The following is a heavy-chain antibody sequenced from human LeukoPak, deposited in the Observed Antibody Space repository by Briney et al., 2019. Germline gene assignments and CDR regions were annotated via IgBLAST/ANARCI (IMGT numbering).Heavy chain of an antibody. CDR1: GFSFSNYS. CDR2: ISRTGNIV. Sequence: GGSLRLSCVATGFSFSNYSMHWVRQAPRKGLEWVSYISRTGNIVYYADSVKGRFTISRDNAKDSLFLQMDSLRDEDTAGYYCANLTHWGQGILVTVSS. CDR3: ANLTH. V-gene: IGHV3-48*02. J-gene: IGHJ4*02. D-gene: IGHD2-21*02.